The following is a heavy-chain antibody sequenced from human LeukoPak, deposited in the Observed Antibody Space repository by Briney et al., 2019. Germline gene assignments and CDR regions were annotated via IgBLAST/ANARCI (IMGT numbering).Heavy chain of an antibody. D-gene: IGHD5-24*01. CDR2: IYYSGST. J-gene: IGHJ4*02. CDR1: GGSINNYY. Sequence: PSETLSLTCTVSGGSINNYYWSWIRQPPGKGLEWIGYIYYSGSTYYNPSLKSRVTISVDTSKNQFSLKLSSVTAADTAVYYCAREGSSMSMDYWGQGTLVTVSS. CDR3: AREGSSMSMDY. V-gene: IGHV4-59*06.